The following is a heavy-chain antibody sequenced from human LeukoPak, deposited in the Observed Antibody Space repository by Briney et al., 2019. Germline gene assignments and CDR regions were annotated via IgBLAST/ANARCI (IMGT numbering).Heavy chain of an antibody. V-gene: IGHV4-30-2*01. CDR2: IYHSGST. CDR3: ARTTSNYDYYFDY. J-gene: IGHJ4*02. D-gene: IGHD5-12*01. Sequence: SQTLSLTCAVSGGSVSSGGYSWSWIRQPPGMGLEWIGYIYHSGSTYYSPSLNSRVTISVDRSKNHFSLRLSSVTAADTAVYYCARTTSNYDYYFDYWGQGTLVTVSS. CDR1: GGSVSSGGYS.